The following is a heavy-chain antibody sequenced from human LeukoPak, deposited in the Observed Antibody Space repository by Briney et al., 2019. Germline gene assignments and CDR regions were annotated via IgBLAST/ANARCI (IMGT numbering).Heavy chain of an antibody. J-gene: IGHJ4*02. V-gene: IGHV3-30*02. D-gene: IGHD3-10*01. Sequence: PGGSLRLSCAASGFTFSSYGMHWVRQAPGKGLEWVAFIRHDGSNKYYADSVKGRFTISRDNSKNTLYLQMNSLRAEDTALYYCAKDIGEGFGDYDYWGQGTLVTVSS. CDR3: AKDIGEGFGDYDY. CDR1: GFTFSSYG. CDR2: IRHDGSNK.